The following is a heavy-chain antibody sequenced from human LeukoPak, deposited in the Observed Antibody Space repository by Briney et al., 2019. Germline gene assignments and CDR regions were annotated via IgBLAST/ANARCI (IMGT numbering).Heavy chain of an antibody. CDR1: GFSFSSYE. D-gene: IGHD1-26*01. J-gene: IGHJ4*02. V-gene: IGHV3-48*03. CDR3: ASAGATIYFDY. CDR2: ISSSGSTI. Sequence: GGSLRLSCAASGFSFSSYEMNWVRQAPGKGREWVSYISSSGSTIYYADSVKGRFTISRDNAKNSLYLQMNSLRAEDTAVYYCASAGATIYFDYWGQGTLVTVSS.